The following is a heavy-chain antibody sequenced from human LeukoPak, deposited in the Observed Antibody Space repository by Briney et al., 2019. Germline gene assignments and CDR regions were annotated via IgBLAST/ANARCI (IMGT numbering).Heavy chain of an antibody. V-gene: IGHV3-30*03. CDR3: ARDFGGTAMVRYYFDY. Sequence: GGSLRLSCAASGFTFSTHGMHWVRQAPGKGLEWVAVISYDGSNKYYADSVKGRFTISRDNSKNTLYLQMNGLRAEDTAVYYCARDFGGTAMVRYYFDYWGQGTLVTVSS. J-gene: IGHJ4*02. CDR2: ISYDGSNK. CDR1: GFTFSTHG. D-gene: IGHD5-18*01.